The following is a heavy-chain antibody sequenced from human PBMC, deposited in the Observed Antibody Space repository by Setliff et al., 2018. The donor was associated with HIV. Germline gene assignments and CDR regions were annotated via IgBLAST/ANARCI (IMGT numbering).Heavy chain of an antibody. CDR1: GGTFSSYA. V-gene: IGHV1-69*01. CDR3: ARGGGGDYNFWSGYYTCGGYYYMDV. Sequence: SCKASGGTFSSYAISWVRQAPGQGLEWMGGIIPIFGTANYAQKFQGRVTITADESTSKAYMELSSLRSEDTAVYYCARGGGGDYNFWSGYYTCGGYYYMDVWGKGTTVTVSS. CDR2: IIPIFGTA. J-gene: IGHJ6*03. D-gene: IGHD3-3*01.